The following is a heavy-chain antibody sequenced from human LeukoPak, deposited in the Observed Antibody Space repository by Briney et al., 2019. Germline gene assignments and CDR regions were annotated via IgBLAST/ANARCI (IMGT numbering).Heavy chain of an antibody. CDR1: RYTFTSYD. Sequence: ASVKVSCKASRYTFTSYDINWVRQATGQGLEWMGWMNPNSGTTGYAQKFQGRVTMTRNTSISTAYMELSSLRSEDTAVYYCAHRAYESGYYTGGFVYYGMDVWGQGTTVTVSS. J-gene: IGHJ6*02. CDR2: MNPNSGTT. CDR3: AHRAYESGYYTGGFVYYGMDV. D-gene: IGHD3-3*01. V-gene: IGHV1-8*01.